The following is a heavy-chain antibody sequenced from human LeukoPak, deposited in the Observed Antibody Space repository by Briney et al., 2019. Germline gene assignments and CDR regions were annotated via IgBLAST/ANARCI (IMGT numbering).Heavy chain of an antibody. Sequence: SVKVSCKASGFTFTSSAMQWVRQARGQRLEWIGWIVVGSGSTNYAQKFQERVTITRDMSTSTAYMELSSLRSEDTAVYYCAADPDSSGWYGGGDYWGQGTLVTVSS. CDR3: AADPDSSGWYGGGDY. J-gene: IGHJ4*02. CDR1: GFTFTSSA. V-gene: IGHV1-58*02. CDR2: IVVGSGST. D-gene: IGHD6-19*01.